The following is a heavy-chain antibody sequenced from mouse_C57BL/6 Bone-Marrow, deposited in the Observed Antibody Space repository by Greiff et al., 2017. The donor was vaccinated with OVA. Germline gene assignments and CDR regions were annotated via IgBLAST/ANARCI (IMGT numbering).Heavy chain of an antibody. CDR3: VSKWTAY. Sequence: EVQVVESGGGLVQPKGSLKLSCAASGFTFNTYAMHWVRQAPGKGLEWVARIRRKSSNYATYYADSVKDRFTISRDESQSMLYLQRNNLKTEDTAMYYCVSKWTAYWGQGTLVTVSA. V-gene: IGHV10-3*01. CDR2: IRRKSSNYAT. CDR1: GFTFNTYA. J-gene: IGHJ3*01.